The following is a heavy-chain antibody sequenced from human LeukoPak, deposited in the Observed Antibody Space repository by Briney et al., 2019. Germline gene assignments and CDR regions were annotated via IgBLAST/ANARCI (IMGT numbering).Heavy chain of an antibody. CDR3: ARWYYYGYDDC. V-gene: IGHV3-7*03. Sequence: GGSLRLSCAASGLTFSSYWMSWVRQAPGKGLEWVANIKEDGSEKHYADSVKGRFTISRDNAKNTLYLQMNSLRAEDTAVYYCARWYYYGYDDCWGQGTLVTASS. D-gene: IGHD3-10*01. CDR2: IKEDGSEK. J-gene: IGHJ4*02. CDR1: GLTFSSYW.